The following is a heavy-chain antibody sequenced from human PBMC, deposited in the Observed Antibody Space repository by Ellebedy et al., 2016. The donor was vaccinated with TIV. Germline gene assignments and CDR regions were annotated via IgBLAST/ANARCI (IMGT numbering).Heavy chain of an antibody. V-gene: IGHV3-7*01. CDR1: GFTVATNH. D-gene: IGHD6-6*01. J-gene: IGHJ4*02. Sequence: GESLKISCAVSGFTVATNHMSWVRQAPGRGLEWVANLKQDGGEEYYVDSVNGRFTISRDNAKNSLYLQMNSLRVEDTAVYYCARSRYPGARSSFDSWGQGTLVTVSS. CDR2: LKQDGGEE. CDR3: ARSRYPGARSSFDS.